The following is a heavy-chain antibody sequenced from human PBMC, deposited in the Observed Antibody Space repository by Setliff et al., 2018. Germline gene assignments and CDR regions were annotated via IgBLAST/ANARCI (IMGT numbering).Heavy chain of an antibody. CDR3: ARELRSPYWHLDS. D-gene: IGHD3-16*01. V-gene: IGHV1-18*01. CDR2: INNYNFNT. Sequence: GASVKVSCKASGFTFTNYGITWVRQAPGQGLEWMGWINNYNFNTNYPQKFLGRVTMTTDTSTSTASMELRSLRSDDTAVYYCARELRSPYWHLDSWGQGTQVTVSS. CDR1: GFTFTNYG. J-gene: IGHJ5*01.